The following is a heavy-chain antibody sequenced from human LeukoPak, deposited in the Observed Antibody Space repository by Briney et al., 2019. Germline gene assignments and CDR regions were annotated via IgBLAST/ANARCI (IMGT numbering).Heavy chain of an antibody. CDR3: VRIPNSANFPNWFDP. D-gene: IGHD2/OR15-2a*01. CDR1: GFTFSTST. J-gene: IGHJ5*02. CDR2: ISSSGGHI. Sequence: GESLRLSCAASGFTFSTSTMNWVRQAPGKGLEWVSSISSSGGHIYYADSVKGRFTISRDNAKNSLYLQMDSLRAEDTALYYCVRIPNSANFPNWFDPWGQGTLVTVSS. V-gene: IGHV3-21*01.